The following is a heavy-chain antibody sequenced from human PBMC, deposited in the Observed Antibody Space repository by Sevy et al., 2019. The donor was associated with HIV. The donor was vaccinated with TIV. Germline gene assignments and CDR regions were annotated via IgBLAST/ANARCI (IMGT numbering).Heavy chain of an antibody. CDR3: ARAEDGQGGFVDYYYLDV. Sequence: SETLSLTCTVSGVSVSGYYWSWIRQSPGKGLEWIGYFFYSGNTHYNPSLESRVTISIDTSKNRPSLRLSSVTAADTAVYYCARAEDGQGGFVDYYYLDVWGKGTSVTVSS. D-gene: IGHD1-26*01. CDR2: FFYSGNT. CDR1: GVSVSGYY. V-gene: IGHV4-59*02. J-gene: IGHJ6*03.